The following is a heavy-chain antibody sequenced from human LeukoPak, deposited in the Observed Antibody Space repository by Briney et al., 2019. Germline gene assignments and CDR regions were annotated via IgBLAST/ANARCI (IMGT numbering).Heavy chain of an antibody. Sequence: GGSLRLACAASGFTFSSYSMNWVRQAPGKGLEWVSAISSSGSYIHYADSVKGRFTISRDNAKNSLYLQMNSLRAEDTAVYYCARDSLVVTAIRSEYYFDYWGQGTLVTVSS. CDR1: GFTFSSYS. D-gene: IGHD2-21*02. V-gene: IGHV3-21*01. CDR2: ISSSGSYI. J-gene: IGHJ4*02. CDR3: ARDSLVVTAIRSEYYFDY.